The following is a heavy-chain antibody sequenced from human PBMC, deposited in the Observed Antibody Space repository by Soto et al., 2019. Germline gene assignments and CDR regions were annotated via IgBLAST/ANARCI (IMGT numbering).Heavy chain of an antibody. D-gene: IGHD5-18*01. CDR3: YVDTDTATYSYYGMDV. J-gene: IGHJ6*02. CDR1: GGTFSSYT. Sequence: QVQLVQSGAEVKKPGSSVKVSCKASGGTFSSYTISCVRQSPGQGLEWMGRIIPILGIANYAQKFQGRVTITADKSTRTAYMELSSLRSQDTAVYYCYVDTDTATYSYYGMDVWGQGTTVTVSS. CDR2: IIPILGIA. V-gene: IGHV1-69*02.